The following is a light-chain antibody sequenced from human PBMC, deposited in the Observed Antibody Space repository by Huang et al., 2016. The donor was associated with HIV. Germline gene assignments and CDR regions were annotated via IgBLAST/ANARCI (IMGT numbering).Light chain of an antibody. CDR1: QNIHRY. CDR2: GAS. Sequence: DIQMTQSPSSLSASIGDRVTITCRAGQNIHRYLKWYQQKPGKAPKLLIFGASNLHSGVPSRFSGSGSGTDFILTINSLQPEDFATYYCQQSHSSSAWTFGQGTRVEIK. CDR3: QQSHSSSAWT. V-gene: IGKV1-39*01. J-gene: IGKJ1*01.